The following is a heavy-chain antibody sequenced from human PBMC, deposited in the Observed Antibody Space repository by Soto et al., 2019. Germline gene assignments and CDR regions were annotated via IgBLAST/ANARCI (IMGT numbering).Heavy chain of an antibody. CDR3: ARHASSGYRLAFDI. V-gene: IGHV4-61*01. CDR1: GGSVSSGSYY. D-gene: IGHD3-22*01. Sequence: SETLSLTCTVSGGSVSSGSYYWSWIRQPPGKGLEWIGYIYYSGSTNYNPSLKSRVTIPVDTSKNQFSLKLSSVTAADTAVYYCARHASSGYRLAFDIWGQGTMVTVSS. CDR2: IYYSGST. J-gene: IGHJ3*02.